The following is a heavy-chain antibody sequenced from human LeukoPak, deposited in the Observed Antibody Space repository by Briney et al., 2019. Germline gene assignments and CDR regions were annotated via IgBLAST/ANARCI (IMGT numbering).Heavy chain of an antibody. CDR2: INHSGST. CDR1: GGSFSGYY. J-gene: IGHJ6*02. CDR3: ARESVGYGTDV. V-gene: IGHV4-34*01. Sequence: SETLSLTCAVYGGSFSGYYWSWIRQPPGKGLEWIGEINHSGSTYYNPSLKSRVTISVDRSKNQFSLKLSSVTAADTAVYYCARESVGYGTDVWGQGTTVTVSS. D-gene: IGHD2-15*01.